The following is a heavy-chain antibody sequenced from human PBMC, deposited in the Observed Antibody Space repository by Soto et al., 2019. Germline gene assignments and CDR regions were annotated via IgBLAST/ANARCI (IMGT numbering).Heavy chain of an antibody. CDR3: ARDGEFLYWDIVVVVAATYAFDI. CDR1: GYTFTSYY. J-gene: IGHJ3*02. Sequence: ASVKVSCTASGYTFTSYYMHWVRQAPGQGLEWMGIINPSGGSTSYAQKFQGRVTMTRDTSTSTVYMELSSLRSEDTAVYYCARDGEFLYWDIVVVVAATYAFDIWGQGTTVTVSS. D-gene: IGHD2-15*01. CDR2: INPSGGST. V-gene: IGHV1-46*03.